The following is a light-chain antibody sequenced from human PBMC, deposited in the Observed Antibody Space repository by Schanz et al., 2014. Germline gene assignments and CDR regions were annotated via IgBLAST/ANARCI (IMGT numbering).Light chain of an antibody. CDR2: AAS. J-gene: IGKJ4*01. V-gene: IGKV3-20*01. CDR3: QQYGSSALT. Sequence: ELVLTQSPGTLSLSPGERVTISCRASQSVSSSYFAWYQQKRGQAPRLLIYAASSRAAGVPDRFSGSGSGTDFTLSISRLDPEDFAVYYCQQYGSSALTFGGGTKVE. CDR1: QSVSSSY.